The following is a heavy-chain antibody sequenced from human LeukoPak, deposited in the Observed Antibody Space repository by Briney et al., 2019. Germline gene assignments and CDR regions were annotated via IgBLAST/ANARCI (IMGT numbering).Heavy chain of an antibody. D-gene: IGHD2-2*01. Sequence: PGGSLRLSCAASGFTFSSYAMSWVRQAPGKGLEWVSAISGSGGSTYYADSVKGRFTISRDNSKNTLYLQMNSLRAEDTAVYYCAKTPLYCSSTSCYAGDSTNWFDPWGQGTLVTASS. CDR2: ISGSGGST. CDR1: GFTFSSYA. CDR3: AKTPLYCSSTSCYAGDSTNWFDP. J-gene: IGHJ5*02. V-gene: IGHV3-23*01.